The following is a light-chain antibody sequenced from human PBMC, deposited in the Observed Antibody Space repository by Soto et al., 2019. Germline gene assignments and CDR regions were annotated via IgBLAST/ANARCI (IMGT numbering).Light chain of an antibody. Sequence: QSALTQPASVSGSPGQSITISCSGSSGDIGGHKYVSWYQQHPGKAPKLIIYDLANRPSGVSNRFSGSKSGNTASLTISGLQAEDEADYYSTSYTTSLYVFGSGTKLTVL. J-gene: IGLJ1*01. CDR2: DLA. V-gene: IGLV2-14*01. CDR1: SGDIGGHKY. CDR3: TSYTTSLYV.